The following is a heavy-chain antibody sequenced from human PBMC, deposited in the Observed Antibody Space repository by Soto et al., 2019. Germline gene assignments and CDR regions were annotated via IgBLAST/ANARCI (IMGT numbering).Heavy chain of an antibody. CDR1: GFTFSSYW. CDR2: INTDGGTT. CDR3: VRVGSGSYSWRDP. Sequence: GGSLRLSCAASGFTFSSYWMHWVRQAPGKGLVWVSRINTDGGTTTYAESVKGRFTISRDNARNTVHLQMNSLRPEDTALYYCVRVGSGSYSWRDPWGQGTLVTVSS. J-gene: IGHJ5*02. D-gene: IGHD1-26*01. V-gene: IGHV3-74*01.